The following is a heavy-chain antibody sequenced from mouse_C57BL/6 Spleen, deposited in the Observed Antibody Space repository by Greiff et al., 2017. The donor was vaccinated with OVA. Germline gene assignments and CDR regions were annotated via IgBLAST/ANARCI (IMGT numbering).Heavy chain of an antibody. CDR1: GYAFTNYL. CDR3: ARSAYYYGRDAY. Sequence: VQLQQSGAELVRPGTSVKVSCKASGYAFTNYLIEWVKQRPGQGLEWIGVINPGSGGTNYNEKLKGKATLTADKSSSTAYMQLSSLTSEDSAVYFCARSAYYYGRDAYWGQGTLVTVSA. V-gene: IGHV1-54*01. CDR2: INPGSGGT. D-gene: IGHD1-1*01. J-gene: IGHJ3*01.